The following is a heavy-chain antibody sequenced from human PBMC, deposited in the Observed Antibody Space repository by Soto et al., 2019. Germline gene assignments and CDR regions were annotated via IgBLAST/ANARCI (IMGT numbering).Heavy chain of an antibody. CDR2: ISGDGRTT. CDR1: GFTFSSHW. Sequence: PGGSLRLSCAASGFTFSSHWINWVRQAPGKGLVWVSRISGDGRTTSHADSVKGRFTISRDNAKNTLYLQMNSLRVEDTAVYYCARGVPNCSSSSCYFDFWGQGILVTVSS. J-gene: IGHJ4*02. CDR3: ARGVPNCSSSSCYFDF. D-gene: IGHD2-2*01. V-gene: IGHV3-74*01.